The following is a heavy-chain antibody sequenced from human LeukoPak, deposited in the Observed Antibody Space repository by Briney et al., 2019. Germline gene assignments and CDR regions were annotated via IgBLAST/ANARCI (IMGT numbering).Heavy chain of an antibody. CDR1: GFTFSSYA. J-gene: IGHJ4*02. CDR3: AKSPAGSSWPSIDY. D-gene: IGHD6-13*01. V-gene: IGHV3-23*01. CDR2: ISGSGGST. Sequence: GGSLRLSCAASGFTFSSYAMSWLRQTPGKGLECVAPISGSGGSTYYADSVRGRFIVSRDNSKNMLYLQMNSLRVDDTAVYYCAKSPAGSSWPSIDYWGQGTLVTASS.